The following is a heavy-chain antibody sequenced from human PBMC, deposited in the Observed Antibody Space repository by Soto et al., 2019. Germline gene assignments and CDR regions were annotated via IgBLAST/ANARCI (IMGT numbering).Heavy chain of an antibody. J-gene: IGHJ4*02. Sequence: SGPTLVNPTQTLTLTCTFSGFSLSTSGVGVGWIRQPPGKALEWLALIYWDDDKRYSPSLKSRLTITKDTSKNQVVLTMTNMDPVDTATFFCSRLAGLGTLNSWGQGTLVPVSS. D-gene: IGHD3-16*01. CDR2: IYWDDDK. CDR3: SRLAGLGTLNS. CDR1: GFSLSTSGVG. V-gene: IGHV2-5*02.